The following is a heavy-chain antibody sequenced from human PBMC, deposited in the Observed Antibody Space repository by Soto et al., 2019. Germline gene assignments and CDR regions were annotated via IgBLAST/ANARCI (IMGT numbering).Heavy chain of an antibody. Sequence: QVQLVESGGGVVQPGRSLRLSCAASGFTFSSYAMHWVRQAPGKGLEWVAVISYDGSNKYYADSVKGRFTISRDNSKNTLYLQMNSLRAEDTAVYYCARPKGWFGAVPWGMDVWGQGTTVTVSS. CDR1: GFTFSSYA. CDR3: ARPKGWFGAVPWGMDV. D-gene: IGHD3-10*01. V-gene: IGHV3-30-3*01. CDR2: ISYDGSNK. J-gene: IGHJ6*02.